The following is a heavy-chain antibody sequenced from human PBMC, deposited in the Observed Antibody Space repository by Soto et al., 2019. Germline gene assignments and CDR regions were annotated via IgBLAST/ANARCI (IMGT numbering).Heavy chain of an antibody. D-gene: IGHD6-13*01. J-gene: IGHJ1*01. CDR3: ARGSSSWYLGPAIFQH. V-gene: IGHV1-18*01. Sequence: ASVKVSCKASGYTFTSHGISWVRQAPGQGLEWMGWISAYNGNTNYAQKLQGRVTMTTDTSTSTAYMELRSLRSDDTAVYYCARGSSSWYLGPAIFQHWGQGTLVTVSS. CDR2: ISAYNGNT. CDR1: GYTFTSHG.